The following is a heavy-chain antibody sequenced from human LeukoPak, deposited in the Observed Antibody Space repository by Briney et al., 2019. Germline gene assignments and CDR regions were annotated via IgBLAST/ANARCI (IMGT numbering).Heavy chain of an antibody. CDR2: ISSSSSYI. V-gene: IGHV3-21*01. D-gene: IGHD3-3*01. J-gene: IGHJ4*02. CDR3: ARSTIFGVVIIDY. Sequence: PGGSLRLSCAAFGFTFSSYSMNWVRQAPGKGLEWVSSISSSSSYIYYADSVKGRFTISRGNAKNSLYLQMNSLRAEDTAVYYCARSTIFGVVIIDYWGQGTLVTVSS. CDR1: GFTFSSYS.